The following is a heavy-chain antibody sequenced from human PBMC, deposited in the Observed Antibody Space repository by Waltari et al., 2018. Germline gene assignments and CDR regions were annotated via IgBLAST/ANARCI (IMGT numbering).Heavy chain of an antibody. CDR1: GGSFTGSY. J-gene: IGHJ6*02. CDR2: IYYSGTT. CDR3: GRVPITMVRGVIGVDV. Sequence: QVHLLESAPGLVRPSETLSLTCSVSGGSFTGSYWTWIRQPPGKGLEWIGYIYYSGTTNYNPSLKDRVTISVDTSKNQLSLKLGSVTTADTAVYYCGRVPITMVRGVIGVDVWGQGTTVNVSS. D-gene: IGHD3-10*01. V-gene: IGHV4-59*01.